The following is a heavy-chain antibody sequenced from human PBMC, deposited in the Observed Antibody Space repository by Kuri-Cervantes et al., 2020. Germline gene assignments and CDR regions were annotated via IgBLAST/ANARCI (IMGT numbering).Heavy chain of an antibody. CDR2: INKDGSET. Sequence: GESLKISCAASGFTFSTYWMSWVRQAPGRGLEWVASINKDGSETYYVDSVKGRFTISRDNAKNTVYLQMNSLRTEDSAVYYCARSDWFDPWGQGTLVTVSS. CDR1: GFTFSTYW. V-gene: IGHV3-7*01. CDR3: ARSDWFDP. J-gene: IGHJ5*02.